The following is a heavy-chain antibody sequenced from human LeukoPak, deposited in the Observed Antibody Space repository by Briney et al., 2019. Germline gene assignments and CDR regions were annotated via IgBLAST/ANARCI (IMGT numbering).Heavy chain of an antibody. CDR2: ISSSGSTI. Sequence: PGGSLRLSCAASGFTFSSYEMNWVRQAPGKGLEWVSYISSSGSTIYYADSVKGRLTISRDNAKNSLYLQMNSLRAEDTAVYYCARIAVAGYFDYWGQGTLVTVSS. CDR1: GFTFSSYE. V-gene: IGHV3-48*03. CDR3: ARIAVAGYFDY. J-gene: IGHJ4*02. D-gene: IGHD6-19*01.